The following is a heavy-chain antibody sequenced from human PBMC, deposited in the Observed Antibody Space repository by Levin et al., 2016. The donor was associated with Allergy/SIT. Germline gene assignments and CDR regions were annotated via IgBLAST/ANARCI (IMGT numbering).Heavy chain of an antibody. J-gene: IGHJ6*02. CDR2: ISGGGTTK. CDR1: GFTFSTFE. Sequence: GESLKISCAASGFTFSTFEMNWVRQAPGKGLEWVSHISGGGTTKYYADSVKGRFTVSRDNAKNSLYLQMNSLSAEDTAVYYCARDDFGSNIPYYGMDVWGQGTTVTVSS. D-gene: IGHD4-23*01. CDR3: ARDDFGSNIPYYGMDV. V-gene: IGHV3-48*03.